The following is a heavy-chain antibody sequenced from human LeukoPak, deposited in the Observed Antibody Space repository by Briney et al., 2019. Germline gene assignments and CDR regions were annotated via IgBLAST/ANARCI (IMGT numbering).Heavy chain of an antibody. CDR3: ARALNSGWYYFDY. V-gene: IGHV3-48*03. CDR1: GFTFSSYE. Sequence: GGSLRLSCAASGFTFSSYEMNWVRQAPGKGLKCVSYISSRGTTIYYADSVKVRFTISRANAKNSLYLQMNSLRAEDTAVYYCARALNSGWYYFDYWGQGTLVTVSS. CDR2: ISSRGTTI. J-gene: IGHJ4*02. D-gene: IGHD6-19*01.